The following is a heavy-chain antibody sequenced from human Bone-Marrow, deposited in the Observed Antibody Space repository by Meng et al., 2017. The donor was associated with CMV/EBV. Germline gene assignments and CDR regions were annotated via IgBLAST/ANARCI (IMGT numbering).Heavy chain of an antibody. D-gene: IGHD2-15*01. CDR2: ISYDGSNK. Sequence: GSLRLSCAASGSTFSSYGMHWVRQAPGKGLEWVAVISYDGSNKYYADSVKGRFTISRDNSKNTLYLQMNSLRAEDTAVYYCARDRGVGGGRGRYYGMDVWGQGTTVTVSS. J-gene: IGHJ6*02. CDR3: ARDRGVGGGRGRYYGMDV. V-gene: IGHV3-30*19. CDR1: GSTFSSYG.